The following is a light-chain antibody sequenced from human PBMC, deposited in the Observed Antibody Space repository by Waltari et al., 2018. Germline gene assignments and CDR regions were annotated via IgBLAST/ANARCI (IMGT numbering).Light chain of an antibody. CDR1: QSISSY. J-gene: IGKJ2*01. Sequence: LSASVGDRVTITCRASQSISSYLNWYQQKPGKAPKLLIYAASSLQSGVPSRFSGSGSGTDFTLTISSLQPEDFATYYCQQSYSTLYTFGQGTKLEIK. CDR3: QQSYSTLYT. CDR2: AAS. V-gene: IGKV1-39*01.